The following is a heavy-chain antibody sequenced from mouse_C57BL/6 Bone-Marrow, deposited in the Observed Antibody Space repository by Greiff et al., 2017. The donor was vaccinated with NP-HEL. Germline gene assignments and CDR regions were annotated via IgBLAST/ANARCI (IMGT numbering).Heavy chain of an antibody. Sequence: EVQVVESGGGLVQPGGSLKLSCAASGFTFSDYYMYWVRQTPEKRLEWVAYISNGGGSTYYPDTVKGRFTISRDNAKNTLYLQMSRLKSEDTAMYYCAREGNYYGTYDYAMDYWGQGTSVTVSS. V-gene: IGHV5-12*01. CDR1: GFTFSDYY. CDR2: ISNGGGST. D-gene: IGHD1-1*01. CDR3: AREGNYYGTYDYAMDY. J-gene: IGHJ4*01.